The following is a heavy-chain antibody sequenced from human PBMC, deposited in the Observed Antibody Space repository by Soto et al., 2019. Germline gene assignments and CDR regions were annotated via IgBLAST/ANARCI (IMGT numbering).Heavy chain of an antibody. D-gene: IGHD2-2*01. Sequence: PSETLSLTCTVSGGSISSGGYYWSWIRQHPGKGLEWIGYIYYSGSTYYNPSLKSRVTISVDTSKNQFSLKLSSVTAADTAVYYCARDNRRIVGVPAAIIPSGAFDIWGQRTLVTVSS. J-gene: IGHJ3*02. CDR1: GGSISSGGYY. V-gene: IGHV4-31*03. CDR3: ARDNRRIVGVPAAIIPSGAFDI. CDR2: IYYSGST.